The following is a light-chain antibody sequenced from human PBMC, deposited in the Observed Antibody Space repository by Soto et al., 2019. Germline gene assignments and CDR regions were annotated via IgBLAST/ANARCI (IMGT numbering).Light chain of an antibody. Sequence: ERVMTHSPATLSVSPGERATLSCRASQSVSSNLAWYQQKPGQAPRLLMYGASNRATGIPDRFSGSGSETDFTLTISRLEPEDFAVYYCQQYGTTRITFGQGTRLEI. V-gene: IGKV3-20*01. J-gene: IGKJ5*01. CDR1: QSVSSN. CDR3: QQYGTTRIT. CDR2: GAS.